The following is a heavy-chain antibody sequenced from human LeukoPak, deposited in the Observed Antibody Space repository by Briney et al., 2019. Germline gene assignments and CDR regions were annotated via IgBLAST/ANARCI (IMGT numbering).Heavy chain of an antibody. V-gene: IGHV3-23*01. J-gene: IGHJ4*02. CDR3: AKAPVTSCRGAFCYPFDY. CDR2: MSSSDDGR. CDR1: GFSFSSYA. D-gene: IGHD2-15*01. Sequence: GGSLRLSCATSGFSFSSYAMSWVRQAPGKGLEWVSAMSSSDDGRYYAASVRGRFTISRDTSRSTLYLQMNSLRAEDAAVYYCAKAPVTSCRGAFCYPFDYWGQGTLVTVSS.